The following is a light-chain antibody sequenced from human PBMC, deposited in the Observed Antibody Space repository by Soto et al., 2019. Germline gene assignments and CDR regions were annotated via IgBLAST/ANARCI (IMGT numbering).Light chain of an antibody. CDR3: QKYDNLPSYT. CDR1: QDISNY. J-gene: IGKJ2*01. V-gene: IGKV1-33*01. CDR2: DAS. Sequence: DIQMTQSPSSLSASVGDRVTITCQASQDISNYLNWYQQKPGKAPKLLIYDASNLETGVPSRFSGRGSGTDFTFTISSLQPEDIATYYCQKYDNLPSYTFGQGTKVDIK.